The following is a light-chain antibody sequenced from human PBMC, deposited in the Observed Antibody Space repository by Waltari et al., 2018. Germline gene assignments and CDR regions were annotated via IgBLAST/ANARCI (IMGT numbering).Light chain of an antibody. CDR2: SAS. Sequence: IQLTQSPSSLSASVVDRVTITCRASQGMSSYLAWYQQKPGKAPKLLIYSASTLQSGVPSRFSGSGSGTDFTLTINSLQPEDFATYYCQQLNSYPLLTFGGGTKVEIK. CDR1: QGMSSY. V-gene: IGKV1-9*01. J-gene: IGKJ4*01. CDR3: QQLNSYPLLT.